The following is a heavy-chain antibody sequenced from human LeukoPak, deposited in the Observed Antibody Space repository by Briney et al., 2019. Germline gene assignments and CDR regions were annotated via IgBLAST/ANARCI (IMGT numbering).Heavy chain of an antibody. CDR2: INPNSGGT. J-gene: IGHJ5*02. V-gene: IGHV1-2*02. D-gene: IGHD3-10*01. CDR3: ARGGSGSYFSWLDP. Sequence: ASVKVSCKASGYTFTGYYIHWVRQAPGQGLECRGWINPNSGGTNYAQKLQGRVTMTRDTSISTAYMELSRLRSDDTAVYYCARGGSGSYFSWLDPWGQGTLVTVSS. CDR1: GYTFTGYY.